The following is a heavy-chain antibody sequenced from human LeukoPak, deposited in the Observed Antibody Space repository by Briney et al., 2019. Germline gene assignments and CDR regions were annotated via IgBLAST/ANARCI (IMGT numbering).Heavy chain of an antibody. Sequence: PGGSLRLSCAASGFTFSSNAMPWVRQAPGKGLEWVAVISYDGSNKYHADSVKGRFTISRDNSKNTLYLQMNSLRAEDTAVYYCARDPYITMVRGVIPHDAFDIWGQGTMVTVSS. V-gene: IGHV3-30*04. J-gene: IGHJ3*02. CDR1: GFTFSSNA. D-gene: IGHD3-10*01. CDR2: ISYDGSNK. CDR3: ARDPYITMVRGVIPHDAFDI.